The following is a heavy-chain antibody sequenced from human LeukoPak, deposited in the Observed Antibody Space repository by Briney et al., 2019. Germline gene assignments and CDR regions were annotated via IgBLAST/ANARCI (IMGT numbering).Heavy chain of an antibody. J-gene: IGHJ4*02. V-gene: IGHV3-23*01. Sequence: SGGSLRLSCAASGFTFSDYAMSWVRQAPGEGLEWVAGVRGSGSSSYYVDSVKGRFTISRDNSKNTLYLQMNSLRAEDTAVYYCAGRGTYCSSTSCPSIDYWGQGTLVTVPS. CDR2: VRGSGSSS. D-gene: IGHD2-2*01. CDR1: GFTFSDYA. CDR3: AGRGTYCSSTSCPSIDY.